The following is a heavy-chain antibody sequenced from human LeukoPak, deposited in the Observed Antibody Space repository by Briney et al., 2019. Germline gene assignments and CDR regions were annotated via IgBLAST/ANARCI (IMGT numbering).Heavy chain of an antibody. CDR2: IIPILGIA. CDR3: ARVLLRYCSSTSCYTGIGYYYYGMDV. V-gene: IGHV1-69*04. Sequence: ASVNVSCKASGGTFSSYAISWVRQAPGQGLEWMGRIIPILGIANYAQTFQGRVTITADKSTSTAYMELSSLRSEDTAVYYCARVLLRYCSSTSCYTGIGYYYYGMDVWGQGTTVTVSS. CDR1: GGTFSSYA. D-gene: IGHD2-2*02. J-gene: IGHJ6*02.